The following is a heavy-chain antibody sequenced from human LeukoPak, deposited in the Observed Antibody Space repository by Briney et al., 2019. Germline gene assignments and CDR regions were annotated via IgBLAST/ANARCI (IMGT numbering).Heavy chain of an antibody. CDR2: ISAYNGNT. V-gene: IGHV1-18*01. CDR1: GYTFTSYG. D-gene: IGHD5-18*01. J-gene: IGHJ6*03. CDR3: ARDRVYRGYYYYYYMDV. Sequence: ASVKVSCKASGYTFTSYGISWVRQAPGQGLEWMGWISAYNGNTNYAQKLQGRVTMTTDTSTSTAYMELRSLRSDDTAVYYCARDRVYRGYYYYYYMDVWGKGTTVTVSS.